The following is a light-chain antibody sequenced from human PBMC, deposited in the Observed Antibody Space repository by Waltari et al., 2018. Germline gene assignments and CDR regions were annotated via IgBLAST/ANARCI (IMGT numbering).Light chain of an antibody. CDR2: GKN. CDR1: SLRTYY. V-gene: IGLV3-19*01. CDR3: NSRDISGDVI. Sequence: SSELTQDPTMSVALGQTVRITCQGDSLRTYYGSWCRQRPGQAPILVIYGKNNRPSGIPDRFSASSSGNTASWTITGAQAEDEAVYYCNSRDISGDVIFGGGTKLTVL. J-gene: IGLJ2*01.